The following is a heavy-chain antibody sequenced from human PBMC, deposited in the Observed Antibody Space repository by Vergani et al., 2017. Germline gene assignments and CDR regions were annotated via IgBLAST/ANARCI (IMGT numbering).Heavy chain of an antibody. CDR2: INPTTGNP. V-gene: IGHV7-4-1*01. D-gene: IGHD6-19*01. J-gene: IGHJ4*02. Sequence: QEQLVHSGSELKKPGASVKVSCKASGYSFNNYAIHWVRQAPGQGLEWMGWINPTTGNPTYARAFTGRFVFSLDTSISTAYLQIGSLKAEDTAVYFCERAKRCRLAVGATDSWGQGTLLTVSS. CDR1: GYSFNNYA. CDR3: ERAKRCRLAVGATDS.